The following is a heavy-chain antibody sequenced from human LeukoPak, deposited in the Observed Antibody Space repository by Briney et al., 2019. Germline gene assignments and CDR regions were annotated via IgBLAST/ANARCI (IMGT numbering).Heavy chain of an antibody. CDR2: ISGSGGST. CDR3: AKRGAEVGATVAPGDY. Sequence: GGSLRLSCAASGFTFSSYAMSWVRQAPGKGLEWVSAISGSGGSTYYADSVKGRFTISRDNSKNTLYLQMNSLRAEDTAVYYCAKRGAEVGATVAPGDYWGQGTLVTVSS. V-gene: IGHV3-23*01. J-gene: IGHJ4*02. CDR1: GFTFSSYA. D-gene: IGHD1-26*01.